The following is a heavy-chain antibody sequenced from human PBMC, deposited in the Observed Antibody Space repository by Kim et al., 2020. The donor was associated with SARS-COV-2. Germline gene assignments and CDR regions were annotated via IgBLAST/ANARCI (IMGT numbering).Heavy chain of an antibody. CDR3: ARGYWSSSWYAYDY. CDR2: IYTSGST. J-gene: IGHJ4*02. Sequence: SETLSLTCTVSGGSISSGSYYWSWIRQPAGKGLEWIGRIYTSGSTNYNPSLKSRVTISVDTSKNQFSLKLSSVTAADTAVYYCARGYWSSSWYAYDYWGQGTLVTVSS. D-gene: IGHD6-13*01. CDR1: GGSISSGSYY. V-gene: IGHV4-61*02.